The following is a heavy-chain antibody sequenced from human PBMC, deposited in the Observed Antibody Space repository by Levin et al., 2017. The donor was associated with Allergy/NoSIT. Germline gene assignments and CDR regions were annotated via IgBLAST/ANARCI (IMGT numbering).Heavy chain of an antibody. CDR2: INSDGSNT. D-gene: IGHD2-2*01. Sequence: GGSLRLSCAVSGFTFSNYWMHWVRQAPGKGLVWVSQINSDGSNTNYADSVKGRFTISRDNAKNTLYLQMNSLRGEDTAVYYCARGGCSSTSWIDNWGQGTLLTVSP. CDR1: GFTFSNYW. J-gene: IGHJ4*02. CDR3: ARGGCSSTSWIDN. V-gene: IGHV3-74*01.